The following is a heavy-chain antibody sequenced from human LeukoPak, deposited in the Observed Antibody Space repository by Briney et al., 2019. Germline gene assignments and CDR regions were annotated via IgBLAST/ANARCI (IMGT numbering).Heavy chain of an antibody. J-gene: IGHJ4*02. Sequence: ASVKVSCKASGYTFTDYYMHWVRQAPGQGLEWMGWINPNSGGTHYAQKFQGRVNMTRDTSISTAYMALSRLRSDDTAVYYCARASYYYDSSGYPGFYFYYWGQGTLVTVSS. V-gene: IGHV1-2*02. CDR2: INPNSGGT. D-gene: IGHD3-22*01. CDR3: ARASYYYDSSGYPGFYFYY. CDR1: GYTFTDYY.